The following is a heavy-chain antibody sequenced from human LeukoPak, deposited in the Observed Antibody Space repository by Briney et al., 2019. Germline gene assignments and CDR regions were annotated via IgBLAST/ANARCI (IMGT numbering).Heavy chain of an antibody. J-gene: IGHJ6*02. V-gene: IGHV1-69*13. CDR2: IIPIFGTA. CDR1: GGTFSSYA. CDR3: ARDLYSSSSIYYYYGMDV. D-gene: IGHD6-6*01. Sequence: SVKVSCKASGGTFSSYAISWVRQAPGQGLEWMGGIIPIFGTANYAQKFQGRVTITADESTSTAYMELSSLRSEDTAVYYCARDLYSSSSIYYYYGMDVWGQGTTDTVSS.